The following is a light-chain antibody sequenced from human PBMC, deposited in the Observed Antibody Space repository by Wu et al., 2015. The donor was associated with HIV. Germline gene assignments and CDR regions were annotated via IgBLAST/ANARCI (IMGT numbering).Light chain of an antibody. CDR1: QAINNF. CDR2: GGS. J-gene: IGKJ4*01. CDR3: QQSYATFLT. V-gene: IGKV1-39*01. Sequence: DIQVTQSPSSLSVSVGDRITMTCRTSQAINNFLNWYQHKPGTAPKLLIYGGSTLHIGVPSRFSATGSGTDFNLTISGLEPEDFASYYCQQSYATFLTFGGGT.